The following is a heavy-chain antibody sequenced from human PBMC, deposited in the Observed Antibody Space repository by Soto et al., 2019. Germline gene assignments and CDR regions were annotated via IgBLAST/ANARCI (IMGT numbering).Heavy chain of an antibody. CDR1: GGSISSGDYY. Sequence: SETLSLTCTVSGGSISSGDYYWSWIRQPPGKGLEWIGYIYYSGSTYYNPSLKSRVTISVDTSKNQFSLKLSSVTAADTAVYYCARVEQADWFDPWGQGTLVTVSS. D-gene: IGHD6-13*01. CDR3: ARVEQADWFDP. J-gene: IGHJ5*02. CDR2: IYYSGST. V-gene: IGHV4-30-4*01.